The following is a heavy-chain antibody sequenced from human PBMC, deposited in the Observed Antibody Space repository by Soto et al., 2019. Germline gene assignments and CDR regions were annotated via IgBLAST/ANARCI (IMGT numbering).Heavy chain of an antibody. CDR1: GFTFSSYA. CDR2: ISYDGSNK. CDR3: ARHRLGSGSYQLDY. Sequence: QVQLVESGGGVVQPGRSLRLSCAASGFTFSSYAMHWVRQAPGKGLEWVAVISYDGSNKYYADSVKGRFTISRDNSKNTLYLQMNSLRAEDTAVYYCARHRLGSGSYQLDYWGQGTLVTVSS. D-gene: IGHD3-10*01. J-gene: IGHJ4*02. V-gene: IGHV3-30-3*01.